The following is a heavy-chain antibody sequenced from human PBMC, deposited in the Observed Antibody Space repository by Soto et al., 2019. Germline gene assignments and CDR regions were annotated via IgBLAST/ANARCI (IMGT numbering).Heavy chain of an antibody. CDR2: IYYSGST. CDR1: GGSISSGGYY. D-gene: IGHD1-1*01. Sequence: SETLSLTCTVSGGSISSGGYYWSWIRQHPGKGLEWIGYIYYSGSTYYNPSLKSRVTISVDTSKNQFSLKLSSVTAADTAVYYCARDRPHYGLPTGTFDPWGQGTLVTVSS. CDR3: ARDRPHYGLPTGTFDP. V-gene: IGHV4-31*03. J-gene: IGHJ5*02.